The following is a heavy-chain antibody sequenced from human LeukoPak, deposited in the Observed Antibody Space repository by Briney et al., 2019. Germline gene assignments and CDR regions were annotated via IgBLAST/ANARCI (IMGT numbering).Heavy chain of an antibody. CDR2: INSDGSST. D-gene: IGHD4-23*01. V-gene: IGHV3-74*01. CDR1: GFTFSSYW. Sequence: GGSLRLSCAASGFTFSSYWMHWVRQAPGKGLVWVSRINSDGSSTSYADSVKGRFTISRDNAKNTLYLQMNSLRAEDTAVYYCARDIGYGGKHSVDYWGQGTLVTLSS. J-gene: IGHJ4*02. CDR3: ARDIGYGGKHSVDY.